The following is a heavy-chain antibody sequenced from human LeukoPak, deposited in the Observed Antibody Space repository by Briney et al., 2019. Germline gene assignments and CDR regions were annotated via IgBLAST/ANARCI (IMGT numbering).Heavy chain of an antibody. CDR1: GFTFSSYG. V-gene: IGHV1-2*02. Sequence: PGGSLRLSCAASGFTFSSYGMHWVRQAPGQWLEWMGWINPNSGGTNYAQKFQGRVTMTRDTSISTAYMELSRLRSDDTAVYYCARWYYDILTGYSAEPFDYWGQGTLVTVSS. CDR3: ARWYYDILTGYSAEPFDY. J-gene: IGHJ4*02. CDR2: INPNSGGT. D-gene: IGHD3-9*01.